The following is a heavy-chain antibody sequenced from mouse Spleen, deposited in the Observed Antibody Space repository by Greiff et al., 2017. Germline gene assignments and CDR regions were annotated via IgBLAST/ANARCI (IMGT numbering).Heavy chain of an antibody. V-gene: IGHV1-15*01. Sequence: VQLQQSGAELVRPGASVTLSRKASGYTFTDYEMHWVKQTPVHGLEWIGAIDPETGGTAYNQKFKGKAILTADKSSSTAYMELRSLTSEDSGVYYCTRSRTPRAMDYWGQGTSVTVSS. CDR3: TRSRTPRAMDY. D-gene: IGHD3-3*01. J-gene: IGHJ4*01. CDR2: IDPETGGT. CDR1: GYTFTDYE.